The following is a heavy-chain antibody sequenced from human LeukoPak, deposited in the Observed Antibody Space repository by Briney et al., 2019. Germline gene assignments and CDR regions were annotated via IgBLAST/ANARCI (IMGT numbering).Heavy chain of an antibody. CDR3: ARTAITMIVVDLHVNWYFDL. J-gene: IGHJ2*01. Sequence: GGSLRLSCAASGFTFSSYSMNWVRQAPGKGLEWVSYISSSSTIYYADSVKGRFTISRDNAKNSLYLQMNSLRAEDTAVYYCARTAITMIVVDLHVNWYFDLWGRGTLVTVSS. CDR2: ISSSSTI. D-gene: IGHD3-22*01. CDR1: GFTFSSYS. V-gene: IGHV3-48*04.